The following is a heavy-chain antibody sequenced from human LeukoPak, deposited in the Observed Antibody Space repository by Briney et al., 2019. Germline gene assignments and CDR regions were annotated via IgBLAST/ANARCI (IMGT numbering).Heavy chain of an antibody. D-gene: IGHD3-22*01. J-gene: IGHJ4*02. CDR2: ISGSGDST. CDR1: GFTFSSYA. Sequence: PGGSLRLSCAASGFTFSSYAMSWVRQAPGKGLEWVSAISGSGDSTYYADSVKGRFTISRDNSKNTLYLQMNSLRVEDTAVYYCASVTYSSLTDFDYWGQGTLVTVSS. V-gene: IGHV3-23*01. CDR3: ASVTYSSLTDFDY.